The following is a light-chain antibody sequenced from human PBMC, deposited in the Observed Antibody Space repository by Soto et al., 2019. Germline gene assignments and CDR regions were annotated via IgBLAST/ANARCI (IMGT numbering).Light chain of an antibody. CDR2: GAS. CDR1: QSVSSN. J-gene: IGKJ1*01. V-gene: IGKV3-15*01. Sequence: IVLTQSPCTLSFCPGEIAPLSCRASQSVSSNYLAWYQQKPGQAPRLLIYGASTRATGVPARFSGSGSGTEFTLTISSLQSEDFAVYYCQQYNKWPRTFGQGTKVDIK. CDR3: QQYNKWPRT.